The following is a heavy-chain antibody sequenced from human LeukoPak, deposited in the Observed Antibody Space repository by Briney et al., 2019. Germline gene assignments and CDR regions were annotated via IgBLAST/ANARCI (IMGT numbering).Heavy chain of an antibody. V-gene: IGHV1-18*01. CDR1: GCTFTSYG. Sequence: ASVKVSCKASGCTFTSYGISWGRQAPGQGLEWMGWISAYNGNTNYAQKLQGRVTMTTDTSTSTAYMELRSLRSDDTAVYYCARRARQSGSYQGDYWGQGTLVTVSS. D-gene: IGHD1-26*01. CDR3: ARRARQSGSYQGDY. J-gene: IGHJ4*02. CDR2: ISAYNGNT.